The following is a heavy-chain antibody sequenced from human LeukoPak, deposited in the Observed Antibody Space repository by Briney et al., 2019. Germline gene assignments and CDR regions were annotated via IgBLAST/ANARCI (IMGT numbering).Heavy chain of an antibody. CDR2: MNPNSGNT. D-gene: IGHD2-8*01. J-gene: IGHJ6*03. V-gene: IGHV1-8*03. CDR1: GYTFTSYD. CDR3: ARSGMVYANYYMDV. Sequence: ASVKVSCKASGYTFTSYDINWVRQATGQGLEWMGWMNPNSGNTGYAQKFQGRVTITRNTSISTAYMELSSRRSEDTAVYYCARSGMVYANYYMDVWGKGTTVTVSS.